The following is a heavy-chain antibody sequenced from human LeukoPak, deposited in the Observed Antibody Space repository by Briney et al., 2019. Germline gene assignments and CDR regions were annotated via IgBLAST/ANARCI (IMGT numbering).Heavy chain of an antibody. CDR3: ARHRPGYSGGPYYFDY. CDR2: MYPGDSDT. D-gene: IGHD6-19*01. Sequence: GESLKISCKGSGYSFTSYWIGWVRQMPGKGLEWMGIMYPGDSDTIYSPSFQGQVTISADRSIDTAYLQWSSLKASDTAIYYCARHRPGYSGGPYYFDYWGQGTLVTVSS. J-gene: IGHJ4*02. V-gene: IGHV5-51*01. CDR1: GYSFTSYW.